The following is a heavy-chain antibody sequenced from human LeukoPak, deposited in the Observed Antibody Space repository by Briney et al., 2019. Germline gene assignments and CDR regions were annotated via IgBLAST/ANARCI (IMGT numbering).Heavy chain of an antibody. J-gene: IGHJ4*02. Sequence: GGSLRLSCAASGFTFSSYEMNWVRQTPGKGLQWVAFIRYNGNDQFYADSVKGRFTVSRDNGKDTVFLQMNSLRVEDTAVYYCAKAGLVRGGALDSWGQGTLVTVSS. CDR3: AKAGLVRGGALDS. CDR1: GFTFSSYE. D-gene: IGHD4/OR15-4a*01. V-gene: IGHV3-30*02. CDR2: IRYNGNDQ.